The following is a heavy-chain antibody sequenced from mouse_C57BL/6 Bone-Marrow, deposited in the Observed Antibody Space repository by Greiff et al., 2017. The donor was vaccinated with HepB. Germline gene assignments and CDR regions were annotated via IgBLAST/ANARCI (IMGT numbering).Heavy chain of an antibody. Sequence: QVQLQQPGAELVKPGASVKMSCKASGYTFTSYWITWVKQRPGQGLAWIGDIYPGSGSTNYNEKFKSKATLTVDTSSSTAYMQLSSLTSEDSAVYYCARTDITTAYYYAMDYWGQGTSVTVSS. CDR3: ARTDITTAYYYAMDY. D-gene: IGHD1-1*01. V-gene: IGHV1-55*01. CDR1: GYTFTSYW. CDR2: IYPGSGST. J-gene: IGHJ4*01.